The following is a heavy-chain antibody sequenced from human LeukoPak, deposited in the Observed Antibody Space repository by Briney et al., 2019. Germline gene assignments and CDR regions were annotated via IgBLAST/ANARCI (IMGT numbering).Heavy chain of an antibody. Sequence: PSETLSLTCTVSGGSISTRSYYWGWIRQPPRKGLEWIGSIYHSGSTYYNPSLKSRVTISVDTSKNQFSLKLSSVTAADTAVYYCARPYGYGYGYFDYWGQGTLVTVSS. CDR3: ARPYGYGYGYFDY. V-gene: IGHV4-39*01. CDR2: IYHSGST. J-gene: IGHJ4*02. CDR1: GGSISTRSYY. D-gene: IGHD5-18*01.